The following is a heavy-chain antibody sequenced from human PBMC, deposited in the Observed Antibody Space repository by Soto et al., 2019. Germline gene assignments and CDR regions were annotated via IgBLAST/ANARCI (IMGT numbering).Heavy chain of an antibody. Sequence: NPSETLSLTCSVSGGSIIGSYCICIRHSPGKGLEWLGYVYYTGSTNYSPSLRSRVSISVDTSKNEFSLRLSSVTAADTAVYFCARSVAVPGAHIDYWGQGTQVTVSS. CDR1: GGSIIGSY. J-gene: IGHJ4*02. D-gene: IGHD6-19*01. CDR3: ARSVAVPGAHIDY. CDR2: VYYTGST. V-gene: IGHV4-59*01.